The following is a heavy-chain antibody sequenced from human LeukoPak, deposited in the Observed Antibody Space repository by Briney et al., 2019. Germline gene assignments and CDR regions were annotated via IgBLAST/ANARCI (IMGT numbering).Heavy chain of an antibody. CDR1: GGSFSGYY. J-gene: IGHJ3*02. Sequence: PSETLSLTCAVYGGSFSGYYWSWIRQPPGKGLEWIGEINHSGSTNYNPSLKSRVTISVGTSKNQFPLKLSSVTAADTAVYYCAREEAVKAFDIWGQGTMVTVSS. CDR2: INHSGST. V-gene: IGHV4-34*01. CDR3: AREEAVKAFDI. D-gene: IGHD4-17*01.